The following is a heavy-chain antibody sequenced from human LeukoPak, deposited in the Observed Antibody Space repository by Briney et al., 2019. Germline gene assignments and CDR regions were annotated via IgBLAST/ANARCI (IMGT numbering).Heavy chain of an antibody. CDR2: ISSSSSYI. CDR3: ASYGKMDY. D-gene: IGHD4-17*01. CDR1: GVSVSSNY. V-gene: IGHV3-21*01. J-gene: IGHJ4*02. Sequence: GGSLRLSCAVSGVSVSSNYMCWARQAPGKGREWVSSISSSSSYIYYADSVKGRFTISRDNAKNSLYLQMNSLRAEDTAVYYCASYGKMDYWGQGTLVTVSS.